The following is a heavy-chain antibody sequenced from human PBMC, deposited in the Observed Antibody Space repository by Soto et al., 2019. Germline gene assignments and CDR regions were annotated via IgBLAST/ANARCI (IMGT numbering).Heavy chain of an antibody. CDR3: ARDGYCSGGSCPDFDY. Sequence: EVQLVESGGGLVQPGGSLRLSCAASGFSFSSYSMNWVRQAPGKGLEWVSYISTSSSTIYYADSVKGRFTISRDNAKNSLYPQMNSLRAEDTAVYYCARDGYCSGGSCPDFDYWGQGTLVTVSS. CDR1: GFSFSSYS. V-gene: IGHV3-48*01. D-gene: IGHD2-15*01. CDR2: ISTSSSTI. J-gene: IGHJ4*02.